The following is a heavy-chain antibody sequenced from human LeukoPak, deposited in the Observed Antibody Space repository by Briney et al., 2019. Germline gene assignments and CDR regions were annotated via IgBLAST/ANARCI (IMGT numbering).Heavy chain of an antibody. D-gene: IGHD4-11*01. CDR1: GFTFTHYG. V-gene: IGHV3-33*01. Sequence: GGALRLSCVAAGFTFTHYGFHWGRQTPGKGLEWVAIIWSDGTRENYADSVKGRFTISRDNSKNTLYLQMNSLRAEDTAVYFCARDYSVGGPGDWGQGTLVTVSS. J-gene: IGHJ4*02. CDR2: IWSDGTRE. CDR3: ARDYSVGGPGD.